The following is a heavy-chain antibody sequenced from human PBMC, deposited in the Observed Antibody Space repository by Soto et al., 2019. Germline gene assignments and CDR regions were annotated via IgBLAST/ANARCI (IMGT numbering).Heavy chain of an antibody. CDR3: ARVSGDNWFLTTVKNYYYYGMDV. V-gene: IGHV3-7*05. D-gene: IGHD4-17*01. CDR2: IKQDGSEK. CDR1: GFTFSSYW. Sequence: TGGSLGLSCAASGFTFSSYWMSWVRKAPGKGLEWVANIKQDGSEKYYVDSLKGRFTISRDNAKNSLYLQMNSLRAEDTAVYYCARVSGDNWFLTTVKNYYYYGMDVWGQGTTVTVSS. J-gene: IGHJ6*02.